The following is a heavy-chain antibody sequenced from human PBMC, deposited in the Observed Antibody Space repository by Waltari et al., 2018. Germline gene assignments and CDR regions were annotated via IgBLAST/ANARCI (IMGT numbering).Heavy chain of an antibody. J-gene: IGHJ6*03. D-gene: IGHD6-13*01. CDR1: GFTFSSYG. CDR3: AKAGAAARSVYYYYYMDV. V-gene: IGHV3-30*02. Sequence: QVQLVESGGGVVQPGGSLRLSCAASGFTFSSYGMHWVRQAPGKGLEWVAFIRYDGSNKYYADCVKGRFTISRDNSKNTLYLQMNSLRAEDTAVYYCAKAGAAARSVYYYYYMDVWGKGTTVTVSS. CDR2: IRYDGSNK.